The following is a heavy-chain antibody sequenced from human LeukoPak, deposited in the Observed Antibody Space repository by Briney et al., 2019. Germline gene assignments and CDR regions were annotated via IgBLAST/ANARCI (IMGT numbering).Heavy chain of an antibody. V-gene: IGHV4-39*01. CDR3: ARQDSSSWIRRWFDP. CDR2: IYYSGST. D-gene: IGHD6-13*01. J-gene: IGHJ5*02. CDR1: GGSISSSSYY. Sequence: SETLSLTCAVSGGSISSSSYYWGWIRQPPGKGLEWIGSIYYSGSTYYNPSLKSRVTISVDTSKNQFSLKLSSVPAADTAVYYCARQDSSSWIRRWFDPWGQGTLVTVSS.